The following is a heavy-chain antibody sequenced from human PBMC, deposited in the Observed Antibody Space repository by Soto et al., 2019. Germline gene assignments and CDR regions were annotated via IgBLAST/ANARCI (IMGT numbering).Heavy chain of an antibody. J-gene: IGHJ6*02. D-gene: IGHD3-9*01. CDR1: GYIFTGYH. Sequence: ASVKVSFKASGYIFTGYHIHWVRQAPGRGLEWMGWINPNSGDTEYAQNFQGRVTMTRDTSFNLVYMEMSGLMSDDTAVYYCARDARGTRGFDEMDIWGQGTTVTVSS. V-gene: IGHV1-2*02. CDR3: ARDARGTRGFDEMDI. CDR2: INPNSGDT.